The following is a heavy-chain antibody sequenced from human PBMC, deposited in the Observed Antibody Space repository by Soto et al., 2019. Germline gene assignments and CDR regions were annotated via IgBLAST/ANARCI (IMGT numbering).Heavy chain of an antibody. V-gene: IGHV4-31*02. Sequence: DLEWIGYIYYSGSTYYNPSLKSRVTISVDTSKNQFSLKLSSVTAADTAVYYCARADYYDSSGYPYWGQGTLVTVSS. J-gene: IGHJ4*02. D-gene: IGHD3-22*01. CDR2: IYYSGST. CDR3: ARADYYDSSGYPY.